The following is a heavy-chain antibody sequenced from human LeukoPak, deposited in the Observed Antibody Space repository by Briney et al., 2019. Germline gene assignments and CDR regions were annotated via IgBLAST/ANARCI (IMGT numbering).Heavy chain of an antibody. CDR2: IYYSGST. CDR3: APTHPAGGWYFDY. CDR1: GGSISSGDYY. V-gene: IGHV4-39*07. J-gene: IGHJ4*02. Sequence: PSETLSLTCTVSGGSISSGDYYWSWIRQPPGKGLEWIGSIYYSGSTYYNPSLKSRVTISVDTSKNQFSLKLSSVTAADTAVYYCAPTHPAGGWYFDYWGQGTLVTVSS. D-gene: IGHD6-19*01.